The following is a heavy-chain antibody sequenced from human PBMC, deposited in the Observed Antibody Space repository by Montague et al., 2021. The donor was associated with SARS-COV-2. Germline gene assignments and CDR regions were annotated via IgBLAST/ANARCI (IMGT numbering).Heavy chain of an antibody. CDR1: GFSLSTSGVG. CDR2: IYWDDDK. Sequence: PALVKPTQTLTLTCTFSGFSLSTSGVGVGWIRQPPGKALEWLALIYWDDDKRYSPSLKSRLTITKDTSKNQVVLTMTNMDPVDTATYYCARTRAYYYDSSGYSYCFDYWGQGTRVTVAS. V-gene: IGHV2-5*02. J-gene: IGHJ4*02. D-gene: IGHD3-22*01. CDR3: ARTRAYYYDSSGYSYCFDY.